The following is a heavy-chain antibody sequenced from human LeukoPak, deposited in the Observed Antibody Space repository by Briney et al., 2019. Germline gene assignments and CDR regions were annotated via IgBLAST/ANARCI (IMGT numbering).Heavy chain of an antibody. Sequence: GTSLRLSCAASGFTFSSYAMHWVRQAPGKGLEWVALIWYDGSEKYYADPVKGRFTISRDNSKNTLDLQVNSLRAEDTAVYYCARGNWMSQFDPWGQGTLVTVSS. CDR1: GFTFSSYA. CDR3: ARGNWMSQFDP. CDR2: IWYDGSEK. J-gene: IGHJ5*02. V-gene: IGHV3-33*01. D-gene: IGHD1-20*01.